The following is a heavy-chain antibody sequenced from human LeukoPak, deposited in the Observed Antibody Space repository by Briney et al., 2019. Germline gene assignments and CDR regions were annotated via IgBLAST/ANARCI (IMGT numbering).Heavy chain of an antibody. CDR2: IYSDNT. Sequence: GGSLRLSCTVSGFTVSSNSMSWFRQAPGKGLEWVSFIYSDNTHYSYSVKGRFTISRDNSKNTLYLQMNSLRAEDTAVYYCARRAGAYSHPYDYWGQGTLVTVSS. CDR3: ARRAGAYSHPYDY. J-gene: IGHJ4*02. CDR1: GFTVSSNS. V-gene: IGHV3-53*01. D-gene: IGHD4/OR15-4a*01.